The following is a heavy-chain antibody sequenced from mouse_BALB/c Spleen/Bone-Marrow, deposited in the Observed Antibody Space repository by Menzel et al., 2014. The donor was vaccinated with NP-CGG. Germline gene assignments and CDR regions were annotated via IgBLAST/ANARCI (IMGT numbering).Heavy chain of an antibody. CDR2: ISYDGSN. CDR3: ARVYDYDEYFDV. D-gene: IGHD2-4*01. CDR1: GYSITSGYY. Sequence: EVQLQQSGPGLVKPSQSLSLTCSVTGYSITSGYYWNRIRQFPGNKLEWMGYISYDGSNNYNPSLKNRISITRDTSKNQFFLKLNSVTTEDTATYYCARVYDYDEYFDVWGAGTTVTVSS. J-gene: IGHJ1*01. V-gene: IGHV3-6*02.